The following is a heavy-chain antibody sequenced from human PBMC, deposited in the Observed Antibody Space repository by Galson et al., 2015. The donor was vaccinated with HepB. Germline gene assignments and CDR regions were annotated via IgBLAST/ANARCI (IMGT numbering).Heavy chain of an antibody. J-gene: IGHJ4*02. CDR2: VKTDTEGGTT. Sequence: SLRLSCAASGFTFSNAWMSWVRQIPGKGLEWVGRVKTDTEGGTTDYAAPMKGRFTISRDDSNNTLYLQMNSLKTEDAAVYYCTAVSRTSYYRLAYWGQGTLVTVSS. D-gene: IGHD3-10*01. CDR1: GFTFSNAW. V-gene: IGHV3-15*01. CDR3: TAVSRTSYYRLAY.